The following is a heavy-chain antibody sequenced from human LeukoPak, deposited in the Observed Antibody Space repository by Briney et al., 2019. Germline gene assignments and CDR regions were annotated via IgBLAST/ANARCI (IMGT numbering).Heavy chain of an antibody. CDR1: GFTFGDFA. D-gene: IGHD6-19*01. J-gene: IGHJ4*02. CDR2: IRSKAHGGTT. V-gene: IGHV3-49*04. Sequence: GGSLRLSCTASGFTFGDFAMSWVRQAPGKGLEWVGFIRSKAHGGTTEYAASVKGIFTISRDDSKSIAFLQMNSLKTEDTAVYYCIVGGVEYSSAWYFDYWGQGTLVTVSS. CDR3: IVGGVEYSSAWYFDY.